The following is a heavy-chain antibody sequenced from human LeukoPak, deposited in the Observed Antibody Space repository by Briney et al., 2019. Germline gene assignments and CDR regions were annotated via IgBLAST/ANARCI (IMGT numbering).Heavy chain of an antibody. CDR1: GGTFSSYA. D-gene: IGHD2-2*01. CDR2: IIPIFGTA. V-gene: IGHV1-69*05. CDR3: ARGGVVPAAMMEVYYYYYMDV. J-gene: IGHJ6*03. Sequence: SVKVSCKASGGTFSSYAISWVRQAPGQGLEWMGGIIPIFGTANYAQKFQGRVTITTDESTSTAYMELSSLRSEDTAVYYCARGGVVPAAMMEVYYYYYMDVWGKGTTVTVSS.